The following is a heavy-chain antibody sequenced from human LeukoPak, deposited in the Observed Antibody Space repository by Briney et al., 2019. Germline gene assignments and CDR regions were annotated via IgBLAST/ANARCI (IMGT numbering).Heavy chain of an antibody. Sequence: SETLSLTCAVYGGSFSGYYWSWIRQPPGKGLEWIGEINHSGSTNYNPSLKSRVTISVDTSKNQFSLKLSSVTAADTAVYYCARGNTAQNFVYWGQGTLVTVSS. D-gene: IGHD5-18*01. J-gene: IGHJ4*02. CDR1: GGSFSGYY. V-gene: IGHV4-34*01. CDR2: INHSGST. CDR3: ARGNTAQNFVY.